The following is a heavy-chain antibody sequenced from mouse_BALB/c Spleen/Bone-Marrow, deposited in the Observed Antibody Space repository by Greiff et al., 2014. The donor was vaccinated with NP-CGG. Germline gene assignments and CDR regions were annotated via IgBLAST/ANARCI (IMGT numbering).Heavy chain of an antibody. V-gene: IGHV5-17*02. D-gene: IGHD2-14*01. CDR2: ISSGSSSI. Sequence: EVKLMESGGGLVQPGGSRKLSCAASGFTFSSFGMHRVRQAPEKGLEWVAYISSGSSSIYYTDTVKGRFTISRDNPKSTLFLQMTSLRSEDTAIYYCTRWGYAGDYYAMDYWGQGTSVTVSS. CDR1: GFTFSSFG. CDR3: TRWGYAGDYYAMDY. J-gene: IGHJ4*01.